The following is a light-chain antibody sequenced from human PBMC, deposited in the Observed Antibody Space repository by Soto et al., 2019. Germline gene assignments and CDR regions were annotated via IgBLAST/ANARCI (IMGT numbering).Light chain of an antibody. CDR2: DAS. J-gene: IGKJ1*01. Sequence: EIVMTQSPATLSVSPGERATLSCRASQSVSSDLAGYQQKPGQAPSLLIYDASTRATGIPARFSGSGSGTEFTLTISRLQSEDFALYYCQQYNNWPRTFGQGTKVEIK. CDR1: QSVSSD. V-gene: IGKV3-15*01. CDR3: QQYNNWPRT.